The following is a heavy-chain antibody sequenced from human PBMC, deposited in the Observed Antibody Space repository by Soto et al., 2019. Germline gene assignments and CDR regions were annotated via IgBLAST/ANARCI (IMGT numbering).Heavy chain of an antibody. CDR2: ISSSGSTI. Sequence: GGSLRLSCAASGFTFSSYEMNWVRQAPGKGLEWVSYISSSGSTIYYADSVKGRFTISRDNAKNSLYLQMNSLRAEDTAVYYCAREGGYCSGGSCYSDAFDIWGQGTMVTVSS. V-gene: IGHV3-48*03. CDR3: AREGGYCSGGSCYSDAFDI. J-gene: IGHJ3*02. D-gene: IGHD2-15*01. CDR1: GFTFSSYE.